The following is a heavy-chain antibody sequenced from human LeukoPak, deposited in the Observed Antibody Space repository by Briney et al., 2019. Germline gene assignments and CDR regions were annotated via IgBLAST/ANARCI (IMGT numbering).Heavy chain of an antibody. Sequence: GGSLRLSCAASGFTFSSYAMSWVRQAPGKGLEWVSAISGSGGSTYYTDSVKGRFTISRDDSKNTLYLQMNSLRAEDTAVYYCAKDARDSGWSIIFDYWGQGTLVTVSS. CDR2: ISGSGGST. CDR1: GFTFSSYA. J-gene: IGHJ4*02. V-gene: IGHV3-23*01. CDR3: AKDARDSGWSIIFDY. D-gene: IGHD6-19*01.